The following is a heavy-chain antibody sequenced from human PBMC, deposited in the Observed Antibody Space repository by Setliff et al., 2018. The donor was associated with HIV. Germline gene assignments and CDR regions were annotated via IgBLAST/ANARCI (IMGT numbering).Heavy chain of an antibody. J-gene: IGHJ6*03. Sequence: RASVKVSCKASGYTFTSYYMHWVRQAPGQGLEWMGIINPSGGSTSYAQKFQGGGTMTRDTSTGPVDSELSRLRSEDTAVYYCARVSSTSCYGGPCRRTPRDYYYYYYMDVWGKGTTLTVSS. CDR3: ARVSSTSCYGGPCRRTPRDYYYYYYMDV. D-gene: IGHD2-2*01. V-gene: IGHV1-46*01. CDR2: INPSGGST. CDR1: GYTFTSYY.